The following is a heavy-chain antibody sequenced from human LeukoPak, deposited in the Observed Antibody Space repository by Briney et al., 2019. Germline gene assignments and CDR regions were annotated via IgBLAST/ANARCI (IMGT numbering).Heavy chain of an antibody. Sequence: KASQTLSLTCTVSGGSISSGGYSWSWIRQHPGKGLEWIGYIYYSGSTYYNPSLKSRVTISVDTSKNQFSLKLSSVTAADTAVYYCARKGYYDYWGQGTLVTVSS. CDR3: ARKGYYDY. D-gene: IGHD2-21*01. CDR1: GGSISSGGYS. CDR2: IYYSGST. J-gene: IGHJ4*02. V-gene: IGHV4-31*03.